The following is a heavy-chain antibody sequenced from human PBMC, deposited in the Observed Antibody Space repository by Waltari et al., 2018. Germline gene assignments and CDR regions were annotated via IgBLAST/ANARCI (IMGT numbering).Heavy chain of an antibody. J-gene: IGHJ4*02. Sequence: QVQLQESGPGLVKPSETLSLTCTVSGYSISSGYYWGWIRQPPGKGLEGIGGIYHTGITHDNPSLKSQVTISVDTPKNLFSLKLGSLTAADTAVYSCARLVAFGGVIGGGYFDYWGQGTLVTVSS. CDR3: ARLVAFGGVIGGGYFDY. D-gene: IGHD3-16*02. V-gene: IGHV4-38-2*02. CDR2: IYHTGIT. CDR1: GYSISSGYY.